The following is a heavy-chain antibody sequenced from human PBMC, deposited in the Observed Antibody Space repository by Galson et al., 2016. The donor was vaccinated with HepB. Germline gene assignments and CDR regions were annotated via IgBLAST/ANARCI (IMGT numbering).Heavy chain of an antibody. D-gene: IGHD2-15*01. CDR3: TRDRGYCRGGRYYPEGGYYGMDV. J-gene: IGHJ6*02. Sequence: HAPGRGLEWVGFIRSQFYGGTTEYGASVKGRVTISRDDSKRIAYMQLNSLRPDETAVYYCTRDRGYCRGGRYYPEGGYYGMDVWGQGTTVTVSS. CDR2: IRSQFYGGTT. V-gene: IGHV3-49*02.